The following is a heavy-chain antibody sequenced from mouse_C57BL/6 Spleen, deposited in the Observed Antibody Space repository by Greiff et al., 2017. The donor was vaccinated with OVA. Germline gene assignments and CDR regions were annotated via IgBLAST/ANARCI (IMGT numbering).Heavy chain of an antibody. V-gene: IGHV1-64*01. CDR3: ARYGDYDAFRAMDY. D-gene: IGHD2-13*01. J-gene: IGHJ4*01. CDR2: IHPNSGST. Sequence: QVQLQQPGAELVKPGASVKLSCKASGYTFTSYWMHWVKQRPGQGLEWIGMIHPNSGSTNYNEKFKSKATLTVDKSSSTAYMQLSSLTSEDSAVYYCARYGDYDAFRAMDYWGQGTSVTVSS. CDR1: GYTFTSYW.